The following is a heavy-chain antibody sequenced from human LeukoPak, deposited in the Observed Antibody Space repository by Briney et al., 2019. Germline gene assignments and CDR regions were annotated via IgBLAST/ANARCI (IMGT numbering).Heavy chain of an antibody. CDR2: MNPNSGNT. CDR1: GYTFTSYD. CDR3: ARGVARRYNWFDP. V-gene: IGHV1-8*01. D-gene: IGHD4-17*01. Sequence: GASVKVSCKASGYTFTSYDINWVRQATGQGLEWMGRMNPNSGNTGYAQKFQGRVTMTRNTSISTAYMELSSLRSEDTAVYYCARGVARRYNWFDPWGQGTLVTVSS. J-gene: IGHJ5*02.